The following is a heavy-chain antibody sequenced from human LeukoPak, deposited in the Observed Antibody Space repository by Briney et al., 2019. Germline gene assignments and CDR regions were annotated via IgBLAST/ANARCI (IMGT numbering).Heavy chain of an antibody. CDR2: INPNSGGT. CDR3: AVTMVRGVESDY. CDR1: GYTFTGYY. D-gene: IGHD3-10*01. Sequence: GASVKVSCKASGYTFTGYYMHWVRQAPGQGLEWMGRINPNSGGTNYAQKFQGRVTMTRDTSISTAYMELSRLRSDDTAVYYCAVTMVRGVESDYWGQGTLVTVSS. J-gene: IGHJ4*02. V-gene: IGHV1-2*06.